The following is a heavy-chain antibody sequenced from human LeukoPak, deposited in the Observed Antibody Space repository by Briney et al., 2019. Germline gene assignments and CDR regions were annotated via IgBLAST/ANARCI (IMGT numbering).Heavy chain of an antibody. CDR1: GFTFSIYA. Sequence: GGSLRLSCAASGFTFSIYAMHWVRQAPGKGLEYVSAITSNSGSAYYANSVKGRFTISRDNSKNTLYLQLGSLRAEDMAVYYCARENCDSTTCYKTIDYWGQGTLVTVSS. CDR3: ARENCDSTTCYKTIDY. V-gene: IGHV3-64*01. D-gene: IGHD2-2*02. J-gene: IGHJ4*02. CDR2: ITSNSGSA.